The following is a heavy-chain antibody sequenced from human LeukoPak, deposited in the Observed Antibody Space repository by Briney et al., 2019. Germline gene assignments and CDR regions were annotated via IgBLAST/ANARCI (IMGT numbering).Heavy chain of an antibody. D-gene: IGHD3-10*01. CDR3: ARASFFDYYGSGDFDY. V-gene: IGHV3-74*01. CDR1: GFTFSSYG. J-gene: IGHJ4*02. Sequence: PGGSLRLSCAASGFTFSSYGMSWVRQAPGKGLVWVSRINSDGSSTSYADSVKGRFTISRDNAKNTLYLQMNSLRAEDTAVYYCARASFFDYYGSGDFDYWGQGTLVTVSS. CDR2: INSDGSST.